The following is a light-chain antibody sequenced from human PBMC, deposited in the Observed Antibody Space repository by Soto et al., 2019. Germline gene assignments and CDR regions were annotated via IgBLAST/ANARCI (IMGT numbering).Light chain of an antibody. CDR1: QSVLYSSNNQNY. CDR3: QQYYSTPRT. CDR2: WAS. J-gene: IGKJ2*01. V-gene: IGKV4-1*01. Sequence: DIVMTQSADSLAVSLGERAIINCKSSQSVLYSSNNQNYLAWYQQKPGQPPKLLIYWASTRESGVPDRFSGSGSGTDFTLTISSLQAEDVAVYYCQQYYSTPRTFGQGTKLEIK.